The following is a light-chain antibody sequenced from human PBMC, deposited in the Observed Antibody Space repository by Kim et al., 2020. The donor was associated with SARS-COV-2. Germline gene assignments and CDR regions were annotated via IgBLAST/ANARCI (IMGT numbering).Light chain of an antibody. J-gene: IGKJ4*01. Sequence: EIVLTQSPATLSLSPGERATLSCRASQSVNTYLAWYQQKPGQAPRLLIYDASNRATGIPARFSGSGSGTDFTLTISSLEPEDFAVYYCQQRRNWPLTFGGGTQVDIK. CDR3: QQRRNWPLT. CDR1: QSVNTY. V-gene: IGKV3-11*01. CDR2: DAS.